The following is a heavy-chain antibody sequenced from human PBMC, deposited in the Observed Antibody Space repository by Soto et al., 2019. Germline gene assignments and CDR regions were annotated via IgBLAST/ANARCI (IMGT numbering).Heavy chain of an antibody. Sequence: PSETLSLTCAVSGGSIGGVGYYWSWIRQHPGKGLEWIGYIYYSGSTYYNPSLKSRVTISVDTSKNQFSLKLSSVTAADTAVYYCARGVTMVRGVIHTPYFDYWGQGTLVTVSS. J-gene: IGHJ4*02. V-gene: IGHV4-31*11. D-gene: IGHD3-10*01. CDR1: GGSIGGVGYY. CDR3: ARGVTMVRGVIHTPYFDY. CDR2: IYYSGST.